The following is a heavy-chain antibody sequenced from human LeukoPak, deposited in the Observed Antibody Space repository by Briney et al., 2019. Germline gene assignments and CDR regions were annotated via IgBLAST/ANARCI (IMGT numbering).Heavy chain of an antibody. J-gene: IGHJ4*02. CDR2: IYYSGST. CDR3: ARADIRSGYYPAHFDY. Sequence: PSQTLSLTCAVSGGSISSGGYSWSWIRQPPGKGLEWIGYIYYSGSTYYNPSLKSRVTISVDRSKNQFSLKLSSVTAADTAVYYCARADIRSGYYPAHFDYWGQGTLVTVSS. D-gene: IGHD3-22*01. CDR1: GGSISSGGYS. V-gene: IGHV4-30-2*01.